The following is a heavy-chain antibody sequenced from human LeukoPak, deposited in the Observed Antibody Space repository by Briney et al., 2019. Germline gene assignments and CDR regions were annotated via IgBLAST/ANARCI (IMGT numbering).Heavy chain of an antibody. CDR1: GFTFDGYG. CDR2: INWKGGST. CDR3: ARDLERIAAVQPPEFDY. Sequence: GGSLRLSCAASGFTFDGYGMSWVRQAPGKGLEWVSGINWKGGSTGYADSVEGRFTISRDNAKNSLYLQMNSLRVEDTALYYCARDLERIAAVQPPEFDYRGQGTLVTASS. J-gene: IGHJ4*02. D-gene: IGHD6-13*01. V-gene: IGHV3-20*04.